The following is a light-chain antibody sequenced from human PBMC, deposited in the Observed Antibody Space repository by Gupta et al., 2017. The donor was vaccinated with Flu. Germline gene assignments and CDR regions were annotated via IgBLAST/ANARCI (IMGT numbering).Light chain of an antibody. J-gene: IGLJ3*02. CDR2: QDS. CDR1: KLGDKY. CDR3: QARDSSTAGV. Sequence: SYELTQPPSVSVSPGQTASITCPGDKLGDKYACWYQQKPAQSPLRVIYQDSKRPSGIPDRFSASNSGNTDTLPIRATEEMDEADYYCQARDSSTAGVFGGGTKLTVL. V-gene: IGLV3-1*01.